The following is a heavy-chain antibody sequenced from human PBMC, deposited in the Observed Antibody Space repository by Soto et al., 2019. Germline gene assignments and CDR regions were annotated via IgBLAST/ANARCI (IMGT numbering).Heavy chain of an antibody. CDR3: ARGGPGIAVAGTFDY. CDR2: IYHSGST. V-gene: IGHV4-30-2*01. Sequence: QLQLQESGSGLVKPSQTLSLTCAVSGGSISSGGYSWSWIRQPPGKGLEWIGYIYHSGSTYYNPSLKSRVTISVDRSKNQFSLKLSSVTAADTAVYYCARGGPGIAVAGTFDYWGQGTLVTVSS. CDR1: GGSISSGGYS. D-gene: IGHD6-19*01. J-gene: IGHJ4*02.